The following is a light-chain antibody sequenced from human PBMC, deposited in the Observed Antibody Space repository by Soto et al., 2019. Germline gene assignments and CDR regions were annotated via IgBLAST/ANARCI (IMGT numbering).Light chain of an antibody. CDR2: AAS. CDR3: QKYSSVPV. J-gene: IGKJ3*01. Sequence: DIQMTQSPTSLSASVGDRVTITCRASQDIRNFVAWYQQKPGKAPKLLIYAASTLQSGVPSRFSGSVSGTDFTLTINSLQPEDVATYSLQKYSSVPVFGPGTKVEIK. V-gene: IGKV1-27*01. CDR1: QDIRNF.